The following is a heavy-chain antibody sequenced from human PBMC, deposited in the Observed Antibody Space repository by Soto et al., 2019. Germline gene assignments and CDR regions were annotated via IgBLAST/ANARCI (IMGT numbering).Heavy chain of an antibody. Sequence: AGGSLRLSCAASGFTFSDYYMSWIRQAPGKGLEWVSYISSSGSTIYYADSVKGRFTISRDNAKNSLYLQMNSLRAEDTAVYYCERDTGSSGYYYFDYWGQGTLVTVSS. CDR1: GFTFSDYY. J-gene: IGHJ4*02. V-gene: IGHV3-11*01. CDR2: ISSSGSTI. D-gene: IGHD3-22*01. CDR3: ERDTGSSGYYYFDY.